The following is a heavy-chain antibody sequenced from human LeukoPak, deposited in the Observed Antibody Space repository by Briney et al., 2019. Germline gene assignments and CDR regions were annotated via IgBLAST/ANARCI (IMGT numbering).Heavy chain of an antibody. CDR3: ARGGYVES. Sequence: GGSLRLSCAASGFTFSSYAMSWVRQAPGKGLEWVSVIYSGGSTSYADSVKGRFTISRHHSKNTLYLQMNSLRAEDTAVYYCARGGYVESWGQGTLVTVSS. CDR2: IYSGGST. J-gene: IGHJ5*02. CDR1: GFTFSSYA. D-gene: IGHD5-12*01. V-gene: IGHV3-53*04.